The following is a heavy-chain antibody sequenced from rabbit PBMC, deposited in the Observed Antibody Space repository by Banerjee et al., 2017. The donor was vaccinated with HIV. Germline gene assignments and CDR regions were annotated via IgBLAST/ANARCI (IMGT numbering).Heavy chain of an antibody. CDR2: IVAGSSGST. V-gene: IGHV1S45*01. D-gene: IGHD6-1*01. CDR3: ARGGNGYDGAGDTTSDL. Sequence: EESGGGLVQPEGSLTLTCTASGFTIINNYWICWVRQAPGKGLEWIGCIVAGSSGSTYYANWAKGRFTGSKTSSTTVTLQMTSLTAADTATYFCARGGNGYDGAGDTTSDLWGPGTLVTVS. CDR1: GFTIINNYW. J-gene: IGHJ6*01.